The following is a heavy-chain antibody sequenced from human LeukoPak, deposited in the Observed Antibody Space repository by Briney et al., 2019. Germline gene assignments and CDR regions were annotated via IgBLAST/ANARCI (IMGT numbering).Heavy chain of an antibody. CDR3: ARAARRRWLQTNWPLDY. Sequence: SETLSLTCAVYGGSFSGYYWSRIRQPPGKGLEWIGEINHSGSTNYNPSLKSRVTISVDTSKNQFSLKLSSVTAADTAVYYCARAARRRWLQTNWPLDYWGQGTLVTVSS. CDR1: GGSFSGYY. CDR2: INHSGST. D-gene: IGHD5-24*01. V-gene: IGHV4-34*01. J-gene: IGHJ4*02.